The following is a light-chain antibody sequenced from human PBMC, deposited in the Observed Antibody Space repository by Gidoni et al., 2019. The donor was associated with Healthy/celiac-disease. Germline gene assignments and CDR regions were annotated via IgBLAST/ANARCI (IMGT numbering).Light chain of an antibody. CDR1: QSVLYSPNNKNY. CDR2: WAS. V-gene: IGKV4-1*01. Sequence: DIVMTQSPDSLAVSLGERATINCKSSQSVLYSPNNKNYLAWYQQKPGQPPKLLIYWASTREPGVPDRFSGSGSGTDFTLTISSLQAEDVAVYYCQQYYSTPLAFGQGTKVEIK. J-gene: IGKJ1*01. CDR3: QQYYSTPLA.